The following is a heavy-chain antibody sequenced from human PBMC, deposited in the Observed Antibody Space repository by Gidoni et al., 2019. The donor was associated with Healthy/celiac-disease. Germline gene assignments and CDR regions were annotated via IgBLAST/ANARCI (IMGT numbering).Heavy chain of an antibody. CDR1: GFPFSSYA. D-gene: IGHD1-26*01. CDR2: ISGSGGST. V-gene: IGHV3-23*01. J-gene: IGHJ4*02. CDR3: ANSGQWELVFDY. Sequence: EVQLLESGGGLAQSGGSLRLHCAAPGFPFSSYAMGWVRQAPGKGLEWVSAISGSGGSTYYADSVKGRFTISRDNSKNTLYLQMNSLRAEDTAVYYCANSGQWELVFDYWGQGTLVTVSS.